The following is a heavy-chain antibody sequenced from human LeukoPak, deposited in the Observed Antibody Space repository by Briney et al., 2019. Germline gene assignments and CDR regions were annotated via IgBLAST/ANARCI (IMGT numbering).Heavy chain of an antibody. Sequence: ASVKVSCKASGYTFTSYAMNWVRQAPGQGLEWMGWINTNTGNPTYAQGFTGRFVFSLDTSVSTAYLQISSLKAEDTAVYYCARFFSRYYDFWSGYYTPSGHAFDIWGQGTMVTVSS. CDR1: GYTFTSYA. D-gene: IGHD3-3*01. J-gene: IGHJ3*02. CDR3: ARFFSRYYDFWSGYYTPSGHAFDI. CDR2: INTNTGNP. V-gene: IGHV7-4-1*02.